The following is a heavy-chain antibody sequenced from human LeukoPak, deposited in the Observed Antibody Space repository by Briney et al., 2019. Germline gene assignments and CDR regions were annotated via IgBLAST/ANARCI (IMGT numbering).Heavy chain of an antibody. CDR3: AAGRYYYDSSGRSGGFDP. V-gene: IGHV4-4*07. J-gene: IGHJ5*02. Sequence: SETLSLTCTVSGGSISSYYWSWIRQPAGKGLEWIGRIYTSGSTNYNPSLKSRVTMSVDTSKNQFSLKLSSVTAADTAVYYCAAGRYYYDSSGRSGGFDPWGQGTLVTVSS. CDR1: GGSISSYY. CDR2: IYTSGST. D-gene: IGHD3-22*01.